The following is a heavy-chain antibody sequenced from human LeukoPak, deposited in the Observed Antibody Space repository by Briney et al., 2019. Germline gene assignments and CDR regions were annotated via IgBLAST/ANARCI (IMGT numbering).Heavy chain of an antibody. V-gene: IGHV1-69*04. CDR1: GGTFSSSA. CDR2: IIPILGIA. D-gene: IGHD3-10*01. Sequence: GASVKVSCKASGGTFSSSAISWVRQAPGQGLEWMGRIIPILGIANYAQKFQGRVTITADKSTSTAYMELSSLRSEDTAVYYCARVYYYGSGSYRDYYYGMDVWGQGTTVTVSS. CDR3: ARVYYYGSGSYRDYYYGMDV. J-gene: IGHJ6*02.